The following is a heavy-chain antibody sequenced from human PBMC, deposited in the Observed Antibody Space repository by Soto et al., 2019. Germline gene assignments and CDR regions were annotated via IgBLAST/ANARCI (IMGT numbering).Heavy chain of an antibody. CDR3: ARESNYYDSLNWFDP. Sequence: XXSLRLAYAASGFTFSSYSMHWVPQAPGKGLEWVSYISSSSSTIYYADSVKGRFTISRDNAKNSLYLQMNSLREEDTAVYYCARESNYYDSLNWFDPWGQGTLVTVS. J-gene: IGHJ5*02. CDR1: GFTFSSYS. D-gene: IGHD3-22*01. V-gene: IGHV3-48*02. CDR2: ISSSSSTI.